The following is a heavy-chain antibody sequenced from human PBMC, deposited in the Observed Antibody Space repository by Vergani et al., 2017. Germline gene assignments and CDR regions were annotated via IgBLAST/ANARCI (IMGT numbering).Heavy chain of an antibody. J-gene: IGHJ6*02. CDR1: GFTFSSYS. D-gene: IGHD3-10*01. Sequence: VQLVESGGGVVQPGRSLRLSCAASGFTFSSYSMNWVRQAPGKGLEWVSYISSSSSTIYYADSVKGRFTISRDNAKNSLYLQMNSLRAEETAVYYCARDLIRFGELSYYYYGMDVWGQGTTVTVSS. V-gene: IGHV3-48*04. CDR2: ISSSSSTI. CDR3: ARDLIRFGELSYYYYGMDV.